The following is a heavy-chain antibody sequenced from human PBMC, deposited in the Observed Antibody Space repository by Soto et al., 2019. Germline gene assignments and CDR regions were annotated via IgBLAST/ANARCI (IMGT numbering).Heavy chain of an antibody. CDR2: IHPSDPSA. J-gene: IGHJ5*02. V-gene: IGHV5-10-1*01. CDR1: GYTFSADW. CDR3: ARRFRDASTCYGVHWLDT. Sequence: GESLKISCKASGYTFSADWITWVRQMPGKGLEWVGRIHPSDPSADYGPSFGGHVSISVDKTINTVYLQWSNLTTADTAMYFCARRFRDASTCYGVHWLDTWGQGTLVTVS. D-gene: IGHD4-17*01.